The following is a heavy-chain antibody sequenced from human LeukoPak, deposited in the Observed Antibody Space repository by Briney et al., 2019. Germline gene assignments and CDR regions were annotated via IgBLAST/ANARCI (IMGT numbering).Heavy chain of an antibody. V-gene: IGHV3-23*01. CDR2: ISASGGST. CDR3: ARDLNRNWFDP. J-gene: IGHJ5*02. D-gene: IGHD1-14*01. Sequence: GGSLRLSCVDSGCTFSSYDMSWVRQIPGKGLEWVSAISASGGSTYYADSVKGRFTISRDSSKSTLYLQMNSLRAEDTAIFYCARDLNRNWFDPWGQGTLVTVSS. CDR1: GCTFSSYD.